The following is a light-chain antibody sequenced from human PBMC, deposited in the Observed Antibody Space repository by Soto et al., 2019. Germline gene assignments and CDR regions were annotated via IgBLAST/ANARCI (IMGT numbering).Light chain of an antibody. V-gene: IGKV1-39*01. Sequence: DIQVTQSPSSLSASVGDSVTLSCQTSQRVDSYIHWYQHQSGKPPKLLIYAASTLQDGVPSRFSGGGSGTACSLIITGLQPGDSATYYCQQTYTSVATFGQGTNV. CDR2: AAS. CDR3: QQTYTSVAT. CDR1: QRVDSY. J-gene: IGKJ1*01.